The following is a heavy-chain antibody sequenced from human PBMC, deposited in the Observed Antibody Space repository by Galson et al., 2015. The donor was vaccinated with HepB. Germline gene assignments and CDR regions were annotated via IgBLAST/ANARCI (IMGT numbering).Heavy chain of an antibody. D-gene: IGHD1-26*01. J-gene: IGHJ4*02. CDR2: INAGDGDT. CDR1: GYTFTSYA. CDR3: TREQWGKMWGPEYYFDY. V-gene: IGHV1-3*01. Sequence: SVKVSCKASGYTFTSYAMHWVRQAPGQRLEWMGWINAGDGDTKYSQKFQGRVTITRDTSASTAYLELSSLRSEDTAVYYCTREQWGKMWGPEYYFDYWGQGTLVTVSS.